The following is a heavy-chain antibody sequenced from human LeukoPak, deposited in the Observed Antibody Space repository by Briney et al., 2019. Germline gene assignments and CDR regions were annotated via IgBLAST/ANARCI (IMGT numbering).Heavy chain of an antibody. CDR2: INPNSGGT. V-gene: IGHV1-2*02. D-gene: IGHD2-21*02. CDR1: GYTFTGYY. Sequence: ASVKVSCKASGYTFTGYYMHWVRQAPGQGLGWMGWINPNSGGTNYAQKFQGRVTMTRDTSISTAYMELSRLRSDDTAVYYCAREAGHIVVVTGGGKTWFDPWGQGTLVTVSS. J-gene: IGHJ5*02. CDR3: AREAGHIVVVTGGGKTWFDP.